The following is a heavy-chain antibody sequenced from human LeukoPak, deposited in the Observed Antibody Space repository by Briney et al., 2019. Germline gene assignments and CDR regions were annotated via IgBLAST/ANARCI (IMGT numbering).Heavy chain of an antibody. CDR3: AKDGHCPGALCPTQIAVAGYNDN. J-gene: IGHJ4*02. D-gene: IGHD6-19*01. Sequence: GGSLRLSCAASGFTFSIYTMNWVRQAPGKGLEWVSIINYNGDNKYYADSVQGRFTISRDNSKNTVYLQMNSLRAEDTAIYYCAKDGHCPGALCPTQIAVAGYNDNWGQGTRVTVSS. CDR1: GFTFSIYT. V-gene: IGHV3-23*01. CDR2: INYNGDNK.